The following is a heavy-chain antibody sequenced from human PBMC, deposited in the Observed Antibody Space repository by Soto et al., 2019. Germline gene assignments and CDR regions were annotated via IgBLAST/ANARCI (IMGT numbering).Heavy chain of an antibody. D-gene: IGHD1-1*01. CDR3: AREKRNTNYYYYYGMDV. CDR1: GGSISSYY. V-gene: IGHV4-59*01. J-gene: IGHJ6*02. CDR2: IYYSGST. Sequence: SETLSLTCTVSGGSISSYYWSWIRQPPGKGLEWIGYIYYSGSTNYNPSLKSRVTISVDTSKNQFSLKLSSVTAADTAVYYCAREKRNTNYYYYYGMDVWGQGTTVTVSS.